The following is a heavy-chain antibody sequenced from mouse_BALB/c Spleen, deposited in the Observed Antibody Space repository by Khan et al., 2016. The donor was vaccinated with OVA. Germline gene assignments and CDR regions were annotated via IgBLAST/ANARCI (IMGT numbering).Heavy chain of an antibody. CDR1: GYSITSDYA. J-gene: IGHJ2*01. V-gene: IGHV3-2*02. CDR2: ISYSGRN. CDR3: ARSVTITTVVATDFDY. Sequence: EVKLLESGPGLVKPSQSLSLTCTVTGYSITSDYAWNWIRQFPGNKLEWMGYISYSGRNSYNPSLKSRISITRDTSKNQFFLQLNSVTTEDTATXYCARSVTITTVVATDFDYWGQGTTLTVSS. D-gene: IGHD1-1*01.